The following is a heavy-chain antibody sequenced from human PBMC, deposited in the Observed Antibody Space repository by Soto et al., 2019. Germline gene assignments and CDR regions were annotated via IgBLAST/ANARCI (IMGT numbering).Heavy chain of an antibody. CDR3: ARVSRDTLITGAFDY. Sequence: QVRLVQSGVEVKKPGASVKVSCKASGYSFSRHGISWVRQAPGQGLEWLGWITLYNGNTNYAQKFKGRVTMTAATSTTTAYMELTSLKSDDTAVYYCARVSRDTLITGAFDYWGQGALVTVSS. CDR1: GYSFSRHG. D-gene: IGHD1-20*01. J-gene: IGHJ4*02. CDR2: ITLYNGNT. V-gene: IGHV1-18*01.